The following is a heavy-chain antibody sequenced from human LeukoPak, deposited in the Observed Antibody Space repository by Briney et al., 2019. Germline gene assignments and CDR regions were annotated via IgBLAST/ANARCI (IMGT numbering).Heavy chain of an antibody. CDR2: IYYSGST. J-gene: IGHJ4*02. CDR3: AREGPRAYIWLSSGSHFDY. CDR1: GGSISSSSYY. D-gene: IGHD6-19*01. V-gene: IGHV4-39*07. Sequence: SETLSLTCTVSGGSISSSSYYWGWIRQPPGKGLEWIGSIYYSGSTYYNPSLKSRVTISVDTSKNQFSLKLSSVTAADTAVYYCAREGPRAYIWLSSGSHFDYWGQGTLVTVSS.